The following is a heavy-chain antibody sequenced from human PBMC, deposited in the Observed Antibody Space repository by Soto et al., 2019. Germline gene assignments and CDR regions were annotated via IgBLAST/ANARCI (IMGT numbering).Heavy chain of an antibody. Sequence: QVHLQESGPGLVRPSGTLSLTCAVSGASISSTTSHNWWSWVRQPPGKGLEWIGEIYHSGSTNYNPSLKSRVTMSVDKATNQFAQELTSVTAADTAVDYCARMVGATLVDFWGQGTLVTVSS. CDR3: ARMVGATLVDF. CDR2: IYHSGST. CDR1: GASISSTTSHNW. J-gene: IGHJ4*02. D-gene: IGHD2-15*01. V-gene: IGHV4-4*02.